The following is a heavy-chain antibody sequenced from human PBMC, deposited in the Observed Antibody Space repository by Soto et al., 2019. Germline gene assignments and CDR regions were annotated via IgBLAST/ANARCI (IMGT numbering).Heavy chain of an antibody. D-gene: IGHD5-18*01. CDR2: INPSGGST. CDR3: ARVPTVDTAMAPLDY. Sequence: ASVKVSCKXSGYTFTSYYMHWVRQAPGQGLEWMGIINPSGGSTSYAQKFQGRVTMTRDTSTSTVYMELSSLRSEDTAVYYCARVPTVDTAMAPLDYWGQGTLVTVSS. V-gene: IGHV1-46*01. CDR1: GYTFTSYY. J-gene: IGHJ4*02.